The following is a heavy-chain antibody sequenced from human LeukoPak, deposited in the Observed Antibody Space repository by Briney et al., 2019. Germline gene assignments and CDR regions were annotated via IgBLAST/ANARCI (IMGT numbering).Heavy chain of an antibody. CDR1: GFTVSSNY. V-gene: IGHV3-66*01. D-gene: IGHD3-16*01. Sequence: GGSLRLSCAASGFTVSSNYMSWVRQAPGKGLEWVSVIYSGGSIYYADSVKGRFTISRDNSKNTLYLQMNSLRAEDTAVYYCASTYVSDAFDIWGQGTMVTVSS. J-gene: IGHJ3*02. CDR3: ASTYVSDAFDI. CDR2: IYSGGSI.